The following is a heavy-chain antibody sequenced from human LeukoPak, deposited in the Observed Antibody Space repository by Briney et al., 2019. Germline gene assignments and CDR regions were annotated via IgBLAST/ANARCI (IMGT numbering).Heavy chain of an antibody. J-gene: IGHJ4*02. D-gene: IGHD3-3*01. Sequence: GGSLRLSCAASGFIFSSYAMSWVRQAPGKGLEWVSAISGSGSSTYYADSVKDRFTISRDNSKNTPYLQVNSLRAEDTAVYYCAKDESFGPPGVYWGQGTLVAVSS. CDR3: AKDESFGPPGVY. CDR2: ISGSGSST. V-gene: IGHV3-23*01. CDR1: GFIFSSYA.